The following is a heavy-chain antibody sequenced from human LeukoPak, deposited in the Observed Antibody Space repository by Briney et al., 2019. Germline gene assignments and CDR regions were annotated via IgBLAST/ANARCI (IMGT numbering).Heavy chain of an antibody. CDR3: TKDPNGDYVGAFDP. V-gene: IGHV3-23*01. CDR1: EFTFTSFA. CDR2: ITSNHGAT. Sequence: PGGSLRLSCAASEFTFTSFAMTWVRQAPGKGLEWVSSITSNHGATYNINSVRGRFTISRDNSQNTLYLQMNSLRAEDTAVYYCTKDPNGDYVGAFDPWGQGTVVTVSS. D-gene: IGHD4-17*01. J-gene: IGHJ5*02.